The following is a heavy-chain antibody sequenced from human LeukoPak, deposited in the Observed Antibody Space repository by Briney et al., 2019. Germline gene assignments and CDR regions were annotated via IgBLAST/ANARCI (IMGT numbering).Heavy chain of an antibody. CDR1: GGSISSYY. J-gene: IGHJ4*02. D-gene: IGHD3/OR15-3a*01. CDR3: ARSRFRTPYFDY. V-gene: IGHV4-59*01. CDR2: IYYSGST. Sequence: SETLSLTCTVSGGSISSYYWSWIRQPPGKGLEWIGYIYYSGSTNYNPSLKSRVTISVDTSKNQFSLKLSSVTAADTAVYYCARSRFRTPYFDYWGQGTLVTVSS.